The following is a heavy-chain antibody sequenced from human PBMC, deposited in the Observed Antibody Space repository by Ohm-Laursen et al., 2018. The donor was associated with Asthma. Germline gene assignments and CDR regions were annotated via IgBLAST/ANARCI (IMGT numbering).Heavy chain of an antibody. Sequence: TLSLTCTVSGGSISSGGYYWSWIRQHPGKGLEWIGYIYYSGSTYYNPSLKSRVTISVDTSKNQFSLKLSSVTAADTAVYYCARDANWNELDFDYWGQGTLVTVSS. CDR3: ARDANWNELDFDY. D-gene: IGHD1-20*01. V-gene: IGHV4-31*03. CDR1: GGSISSGGYY. J-gene: IGHJ4*02. CDR2: IYYSGST.